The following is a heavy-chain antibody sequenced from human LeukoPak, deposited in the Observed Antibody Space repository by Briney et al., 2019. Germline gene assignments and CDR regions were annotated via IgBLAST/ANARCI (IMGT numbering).Heavy chain of an antibody. CDR2: IYPGDSDT. V-gene: IGHV5-51*01. CDR1: GYSFTSYW. CDR3: ARHLDSSGWGGNWFDP. Sequence: GESLKISCKGSGYSFTSYWIGWVRQMPGKGLEWMGIIYPGDSDTRYSPSFQGQVTISADKSISTAYLQWSSLKASDTAMYYCARHLDSSGWGGNWFDPWGQGTLVTVSS. J-gene: IGHJ5*02. D-gene: IGHD6-19*01.